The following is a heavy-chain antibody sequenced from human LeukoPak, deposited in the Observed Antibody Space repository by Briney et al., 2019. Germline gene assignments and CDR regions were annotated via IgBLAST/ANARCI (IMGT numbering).Heavy chain of an antibody. CDR3: AKGVPEGKEWFEP. V-gene: IGHV3-23*01. CDR1: GFTFSSYA. CDR2: VSGSDGST. J-gene: IGHJ5*02. Sequence: QTWGSLRLSCAASGFTFSSYAMSWVRQAPGKGLEWVSAVSGSDGSTYYADYVKGRFAISRDNSKNTLYLQMNRLRAEDRAVYYCAKGVPEGKEWFEPWGQGTLVTVSS. D-gene: IGHD1-14*01.